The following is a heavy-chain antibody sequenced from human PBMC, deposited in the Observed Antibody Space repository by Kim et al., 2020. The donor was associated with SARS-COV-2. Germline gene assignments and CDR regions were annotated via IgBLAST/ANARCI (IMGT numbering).Heavy chain of an antibody. Sequence: SETLSLTCAVSGGSIRNISWWSWVRQPPGKGLEWIGEIHHSGNTNYNPTLNSRITMSVDKSKNQFSLRLNSVTAADTAVYYCTRLFTNNGNYFRFDSWG. D-gene: IGHD1-26*01. CDR2: IHHSGNT. CDR1: GGSIRNISW. V-gene: IGHV4-4*02. CDR3: TRLFTNNGNYFRFDS. J-gene: IGHJ4*01.